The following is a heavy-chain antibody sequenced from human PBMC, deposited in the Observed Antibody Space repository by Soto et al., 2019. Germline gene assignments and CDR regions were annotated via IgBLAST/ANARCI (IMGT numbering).Heavy chain of an antibody. CDR1: GDSVSSNSAA. Sequence: PSQTLSLTCVISGDSVSSNSAAWNWIRQSPSRGLEWLGRTYYRSKWYNDYAVSVKSRITINPDTSKNQFSLQLNSVTPEDTAVYHCARALLLWFGELTGWFDPWGQGTLVTVSS. CDR2: TYYRSKWYN. D-gene: IGHD3-10*01. CDR3: ARALLLWFGELTGWFDP. J-gene: IGHJ5*02. V-gene: IGHV6-1*01.